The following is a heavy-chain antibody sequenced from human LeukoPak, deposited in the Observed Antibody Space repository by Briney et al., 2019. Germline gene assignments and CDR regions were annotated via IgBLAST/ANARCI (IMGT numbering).Heavy chain of an antibody. D-gene: IGHD2-15*01. V-gene: IGHV3-48*03. CDR3: ADIFDY. J-gene: IGHJ4*02. CDR1: GFTFSTFE. Sequence: GSLRLSCATSGFTFSTFEMNWVRQAPGKGLEWVSYISSSGSSTYYADSVKGRFTISRDNAKNSLYPQMNSLRAEDTAVYYCADIFDYWGQGTLVTVSS. CDR2: ISSSGSST.